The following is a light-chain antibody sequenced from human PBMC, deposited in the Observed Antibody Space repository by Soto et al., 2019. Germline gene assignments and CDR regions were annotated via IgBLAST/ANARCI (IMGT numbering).Light chain of an antibody. CDR3: TSYAGSNIGV. V-gene: IGLV2-8*01. J-gene: IGLJ3*02. CDR2: EVS. CDR1: SSDVGAHNY. Sequence: QSVLTQPPSASGSPGQSVTISCTGTSSDVGAHNYVSWYQQYPGKAPKLMIYEVSKRPSGVPDRFSGSKSGKTASLTVSGLQPEDEADYYCTSYAGSNIGVFGGGTKLTVL.